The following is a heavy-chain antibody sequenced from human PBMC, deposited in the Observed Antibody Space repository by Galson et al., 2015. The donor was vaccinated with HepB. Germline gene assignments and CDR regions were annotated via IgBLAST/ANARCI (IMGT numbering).Heavy chain of an antibody. J-gene: IGHJ6*02. Sequence: ETLSLTCAVYGGSFSGYYWTWIRQSPGKGLEWIGEIDHSGSANYKSSLKSRVTISVDTSKNQFSLKLSSVTAADTAVFYCARGPTWQVNYSYGMDVWGQGTTVTVS. CDR3: ARGPTWQVNYSYGMDV. CDR2: IDHSGSA. CDR1: GGSFSGYY. V-gene: IGHV4-34*01. D-gene: IGHD5-12*01.